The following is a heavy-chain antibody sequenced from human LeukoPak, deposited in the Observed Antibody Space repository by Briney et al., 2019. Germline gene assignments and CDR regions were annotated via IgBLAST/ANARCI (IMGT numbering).Heavy chain of an antibody. CDR2: ISYDGSNK. J-gene: IGHJ3*02. D-gene: IGHD2-15*01. V-gene: IGHV3-30*04. Sequence: GGSLRLSCAAAGFTFSSYAMHWVRQAPGKGLEWVAVISYDGSNKYYADSVKGRFTISRDNSKNTLYLQMNSLRAEDTAVYYCARGSYCSGGSCYSDAFDIWGQGTMVTVSS. CDR3: ARGSYCSGGSCYSDAFDI. CDR1: GFTFSSYA.